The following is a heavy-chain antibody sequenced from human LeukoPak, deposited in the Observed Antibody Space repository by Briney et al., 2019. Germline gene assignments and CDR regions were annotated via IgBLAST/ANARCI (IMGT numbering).Heavy chain of an antibody. D-gene: IGHD6-19*01. CDR2: FDPEDGET. Sequence: ASVKVSCKVSGYTLTELSMHWVRQAPGKGLEWMGGFDPEDGETIYAQKFQGRVTMTEDTSTDTAYMELSSLRSEDTAVYYCATDPYSSGWYHYWGQGTLVTVPS. J-gene: IGHJ4*02. CDR1: GYTLTELS. CDR3: ATDPYSSGWYHY. V-gene: IGHV1-24*01.